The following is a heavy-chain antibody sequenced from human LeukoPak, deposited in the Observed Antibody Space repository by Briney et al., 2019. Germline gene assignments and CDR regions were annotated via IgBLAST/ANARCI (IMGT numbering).Heavy chain of an antibody. Sequence: SETLSLTCAVYGGSFSGYYWSWIRQPPGKGLEWIGEINHSGSTNYNPSLKSRVTISVDTSKSQFSLKLTSVTAADTAVYYCAREGSGSFPDAFDIWGQGTMVTVSS. CDR2: INHSGST. CDR3: AREGSGSFPDAFDI. J-gene: IGHJ3*02. CDR1: GGSFSGYY. V-gene: IGHV4-34*01. D-gene: IGHD3-10*01.